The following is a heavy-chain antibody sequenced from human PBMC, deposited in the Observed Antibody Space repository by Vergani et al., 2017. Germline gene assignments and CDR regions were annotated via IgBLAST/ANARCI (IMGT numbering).Heavy chain of an antibody. CDR3: ERDRSDDYGDWGPFDY. V-gene: IGHV1-2*02. CDR2: INPNSGGT. D-gene: IGHD4-17*01. J-gene: IGHJ4*02. Sequence: QVQLVQSGAEVKKPGASVKVSCKASGYTFTGYYMHWVRQAPGQGLEWMGWINPNSGGTNYAQKFQGRVTMTRDTSICTAYMEMSRLSLDYTAVYYCERDRSDDYGDWGPFDYWGQGTLVTVSS. CDR1: GYTFTGYY.